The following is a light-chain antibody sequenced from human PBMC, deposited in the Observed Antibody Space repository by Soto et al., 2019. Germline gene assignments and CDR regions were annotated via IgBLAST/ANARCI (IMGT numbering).Light chain of an antibody. J-gene: IGLJ1*01. Sequence: QSVLTQPASVSGSPGQSITISCTGSSSDVGAYNFVSWYQHHPGKAPKLILYEVTNRPSGVPNRFSGSKSGNTASLTVSGLQADDEATYYCSSYKSSNTPYVFGTGTKVTVL. CDR1: SSDVGAYNF. CDR3: SSYKSSNTPYV. V-gene: IGLV2-14*01. CDR2: EVT.